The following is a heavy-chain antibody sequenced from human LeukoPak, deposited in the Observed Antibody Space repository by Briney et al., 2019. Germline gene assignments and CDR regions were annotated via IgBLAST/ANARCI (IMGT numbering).Heavy chain of an antibody. CDR2: ISGSGGST. D-gene: IGHD3-22*01. CDR3: AKYTMIVPLTQAFDI. Sequence: GGSLRLSCAASGFTFSNYSMNWVRQAPGKGLEWVASISGSGGSTYYADSVKGRFTISRDNSKNTLYLQMNSLRAEDTAVYYCAKYTMIVPLTQAFDIWGQGTMVTVSS. V-gene: IGHV3-23*01. CDR1: GFTFSNYS. J-gene: IGHJ3*02.